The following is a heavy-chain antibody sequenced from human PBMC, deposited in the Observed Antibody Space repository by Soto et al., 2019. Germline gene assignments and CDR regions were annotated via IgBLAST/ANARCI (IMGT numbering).Heavy chain of an antibody. CDR1: GYTFTSYD. J-gene: IGHJ4*02. V-gene: IGHV1-8*01. D-gene: IGHD6-19*01. CDR2: MNPNSGNT. CDR3: ATDIAVAGTIHADY. Sequence: GASVKVSCKASGYTFTSYDINWVRQATGQGLEWMGWMNPNSGNTGYAQKFQGRVTMTRNTSISTAYMELSSLRSEDTAVYYCATDIAVAGTIHADYWGQGTLVTVSS.